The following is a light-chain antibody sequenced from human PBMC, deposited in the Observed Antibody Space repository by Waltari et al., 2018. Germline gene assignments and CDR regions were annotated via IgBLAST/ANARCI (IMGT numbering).Light chain of an antibody. Sequence: EIVLTQSPVTLSLSPGERATLSCRASQSVNSYLAWYQQKPGQAPRLLIYDASNRATGIPARFSGSGSGTDFTLTISSLEPEDFAVYYCQQRSNWPPIFTFGPGTKVDIK. J-gene: IGKJ3*01. CDR1: QSVNSY. CDR2: DAS. V-gene: IGKV3-11*01. CDR3: QQRSNWPPIFT.